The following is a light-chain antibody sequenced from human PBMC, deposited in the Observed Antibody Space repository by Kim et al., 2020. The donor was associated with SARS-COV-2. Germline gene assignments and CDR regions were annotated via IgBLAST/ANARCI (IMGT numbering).Light chain of an antibody. CDR3: QAWDSSTFWV. V-gene: IGLV3-1*01. Sequence: VSPAQTASITCSGDKLGDKYACWYQQKPGQSPVLVIYQNDKRPSGIPERFSGSNSGDTATLTISGTQAMDEADYYCQAWDSSTFWVFGGGTKLTVL. J-gene: IGLJ3*02. CDR2: QND. CDR1: KLGDKY.